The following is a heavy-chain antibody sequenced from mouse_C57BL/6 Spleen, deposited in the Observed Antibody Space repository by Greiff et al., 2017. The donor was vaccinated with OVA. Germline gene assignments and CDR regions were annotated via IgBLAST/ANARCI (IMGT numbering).Heavy chain of an antibody. J-gene: IGHJ4*01. CDR3: ARGDGNLYYAMDY. CDR2: IYPGSGST. D-gene: IGHD2-1*01. V-gene: IGHV1-55*01. CDR1: GYTFTSYW. Sequence: QVQLQQPGAELVKPGASVKMSCKASGYTFTSYWITWVKQRPGQGLEWIGDIYPGSGSTNYNEKFKSKATLTVDTSSSTAYMQLSSLTSEDSAVYYCARGDGNLYYAMDYWGQGTSVTVSS.